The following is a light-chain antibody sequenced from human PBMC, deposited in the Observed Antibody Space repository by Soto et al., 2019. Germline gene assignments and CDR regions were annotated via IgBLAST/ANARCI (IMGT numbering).Light chain of an antibody. V-gene: IGKV2-28*01. CDR1: QSLLHSNGYNY. CDR3: MQALQTRNT. CDR2: LGS. Sequence: DIVMTQSPLSLPVTPGEPASISCRSSQSLLHSNGYNYLDCYLQKPGQSPHLLIYLGSNRASGVPDRFSGSGSGTDFTLKISRVAAEDVGVYYCMQALQTRNTFGQGTKLEIK. J-gene: IGKJ2*01.